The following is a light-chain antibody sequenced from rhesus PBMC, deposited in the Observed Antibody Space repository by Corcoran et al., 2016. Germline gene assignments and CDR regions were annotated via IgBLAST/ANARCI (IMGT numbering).Light chain of an antibody. CDR3: GQVTNVPYS. CDR1: QSLVHSNGNTY. V-gene: IGKV2-65*01. CDR2: QVS. Sequence: DVVMTQSPLSLPIIPGQPASISCRSSQSLVHSNGNTYLSWYQQKPGQPSRRLIDQVSNRDSGGPDRCSGSGAGTDFTLKISRVKAEDVGVYYCGQVTNVPYSFGQGTKVEIK. J-gene: IGKJ2*01.